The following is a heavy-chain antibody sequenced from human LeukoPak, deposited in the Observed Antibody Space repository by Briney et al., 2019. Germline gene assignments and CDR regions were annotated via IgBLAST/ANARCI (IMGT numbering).Heavy chain of an antibody. D-gene: IGHD5-18*01. Sequence: TGGSLRLSCAASGFTFSSYAMSWVRQAPGKGLEWVSAISGSGGSTYYADSVKGRFTISRDNSKNTLYLQMNSLRAGDTAVYYCARAGYGYLYFDLWGRGTLVTVSS. J-gene: IGHJ2*01. V-gene: IGHV3-23*01. CDR1: GFTFSSYA. CDR2: ISGSGGST. CDR3: ARAGYGYLYFDL.